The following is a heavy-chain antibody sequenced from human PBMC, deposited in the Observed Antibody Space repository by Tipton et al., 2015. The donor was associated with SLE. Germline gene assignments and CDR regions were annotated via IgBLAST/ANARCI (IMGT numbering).Heavy chain of an antibody. CDR1: GGSISSSSYY. CDR3: ASSLYSSGWYGGYYFDY. D-gene: IGHD6-19*01. Sequence: TLSLTCTVSGGSISSSSYYWGWIRQPPGKGLEWIGSIYYSGSTYYNPSLKSRVTISVDTSKNQFSLKLSSVTAADTAVYYCASSLYSSGWYGGYYFDYWGQGTLVTVSS. J-gene: IGHJ4*02. V-gene: IGHV4-39*07. CDR2: IYYSGST.